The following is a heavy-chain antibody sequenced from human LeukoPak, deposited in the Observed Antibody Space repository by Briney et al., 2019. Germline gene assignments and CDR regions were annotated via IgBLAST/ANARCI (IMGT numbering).Heavy chain of an antibody. D-gene: IGHD6-19*01. J-gene: IGHJ4*02. Sequence: GGSLRLSCAASGFTFSSYAMCWVRQTPGKGLEWVSAISGSGGSTYYADSVKGRFTISRDNFKNTLYLQMNSLRAEDTAVYYCAKGEWLASPFDYWGQGTLVTVSS. CDR1: GFTFSSYA. CDR2: ISGSGGST. V-gene: IGHV3-23*01. CDR3: AKGEWLASPFDY.